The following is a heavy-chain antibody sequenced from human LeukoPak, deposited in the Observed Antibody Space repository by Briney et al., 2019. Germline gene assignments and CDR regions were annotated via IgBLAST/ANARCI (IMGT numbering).Heavy chain of an antibody. CDR2: IYYSGST. V-gene: IGHV4-31*03. Sequence: SETLSLTCTVSGGSISSGGYYWSWIRQHPGKGLEWIGYIYYSGSTYYNPSLKSRVTISVDTSKNQFSLKLSSVTAADTAVYYCASIPSGSNEVFDIWGQGTMVTVSS. J-gene: IGHJ3*02. CDR3: ASIPSGSNEVFDI. D-gene: IGHD1-26*01. CDR1: GGSISSGGYY.